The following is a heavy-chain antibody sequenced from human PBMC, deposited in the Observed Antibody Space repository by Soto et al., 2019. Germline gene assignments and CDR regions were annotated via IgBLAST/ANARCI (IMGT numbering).Heavy chain of an antibody. CDR1: GFAFGNSW. D-gene: IGHD6-25*01. Sequence: EVQLVESGGGLVQPGGSLRLSCAASGFAFGNSWMTWVRQAPGRGLEWVADIKGDGSATSYLDSVRGRFTVSRDNAENSLCLQMMHLRGEDTALYDCACGASLSSSAYYLDAMDIWGQGTMVTVSS. V-gene: IGHV3-7*05. CDR2: IKGDGSAT. CDR3: ACGASLSSSAYYLDAMDI. J-gene: IGHJ3*02.